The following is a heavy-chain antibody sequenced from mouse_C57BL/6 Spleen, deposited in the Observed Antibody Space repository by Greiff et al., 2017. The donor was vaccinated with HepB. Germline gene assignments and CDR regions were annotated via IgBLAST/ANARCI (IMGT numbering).Heavy chain of an antibody. V-gene: IGHV1-85*01. CDR3: ARSIYDGTGWYFDV. CDR1: GYTFTSYD. CDR2: IYPRDGST. J-gene: IGHJ1*03. D-gene: IGHD2-3*01. Sequence: VQLVESGPELVKPGASVKLSCKASGYTFTSYDINWVKQRPGQGLEWIGWIYPRDGSTKYNEKFKGKATLTVDTSSSTAYMELHSLTSEDSAVYYCARSIYDGTGWYFDVWGTGTTVTVSS.